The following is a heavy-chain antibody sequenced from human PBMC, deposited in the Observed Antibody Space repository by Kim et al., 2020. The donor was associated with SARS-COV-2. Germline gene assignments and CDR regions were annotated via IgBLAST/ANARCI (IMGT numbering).Heavy chain of an antibody. J-gene: IGHJ3*02. V-gene: IGHV4-34*01. CDR3: ARYDFYDAFDI. D-gene: IGHD3-3*01. Sequence: NYTRSPKSRVTISVDTSKNPFSLKLSSVTAADTAVYYCARYDFYDAFDIWGQGTMVTVSS.